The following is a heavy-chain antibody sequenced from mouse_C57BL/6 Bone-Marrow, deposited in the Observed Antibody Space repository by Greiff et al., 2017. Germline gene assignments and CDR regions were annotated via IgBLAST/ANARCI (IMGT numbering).Heavy chain of an antibody. V-gene: IGHV6-6*01. CDR3: TSPIYYDYDWFAY. Sequence: EVKLQESGGGLVQPGGSMKLSCAASGFTFSDAWMDWVRQSPEKGLEWVAEIRNKANNHATYYAESVKGRFTISRDDSKSSVYLQMNSLRAEDTGIYYCTSPIYYDYDWFAYWGQGTLVTVSA. D-gene: IGHD2-4*01. CDR2: IRNKANNHAT. J-gene: IGHJ3*01. CDR1: GFTFSDAW.